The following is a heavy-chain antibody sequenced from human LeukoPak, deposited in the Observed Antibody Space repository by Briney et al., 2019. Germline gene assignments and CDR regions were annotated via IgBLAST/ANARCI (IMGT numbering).Heavy chain of an antibody. V-gene: IGHV3-23*01. D-gene: IGHD6-19*01. CDR2: ISGSGGST. CDR3: AKDLWDLSGWYGDY. Sequence: PGGSLRLSCAASRFTFSSYAMRLVRQAPGKGLEWVSAISGSGGSTYYADSVKGRFTISRDNSKNTLYLQMNSLRAEDTAVYYCAKDLWDLSGWYGDYWGQGTLVTVSS. J-gene: IGHJ4*02. CDR1: RFTFSSYA.